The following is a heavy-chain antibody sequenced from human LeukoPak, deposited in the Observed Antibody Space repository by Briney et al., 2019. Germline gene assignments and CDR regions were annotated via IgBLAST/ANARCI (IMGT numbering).Heavy chain of an antibody. CDR1: GYTFTSYD. V-gene: IGHV1-8*01. D-gene: IGHD6-25*01. J-gene: IGHJ5*02. CDR2: MTPNSGNT. Sequence: ASVKVSCKASGYTFTSYDIKWVRQATRQGLEWRRWMTPNSGNTGYTQKFQGRDTMTRNTSISTAYLELSSLRSEDTAVYYCVRGRYDSSGYNWFDPWGEGTLVTVSS. CDR3: VRGRYDSSGYNWFDP.